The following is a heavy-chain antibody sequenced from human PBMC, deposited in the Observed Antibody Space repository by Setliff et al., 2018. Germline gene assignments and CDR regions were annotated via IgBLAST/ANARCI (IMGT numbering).Heavy chain of an antibody. V-gene: IGHV4-4*09. Sequence: SETLSLTCRVSGGSVSTFYWTWIRQPPGKGLEWIGYIFTSGSTQYNPSLKSRATISRDTSSNQFSLKLFSVTAADTAVYYCARHPSSGSYYGGSIFYFDDWGPGILVTSPQ. CDR1: GGSVSTFY. CDR2: IFTSGST. J-gene: IGHJ4*02. CDR3: ARHPSSGSYYGGSIFYFDD. D-gene: IGHD1-26*01.